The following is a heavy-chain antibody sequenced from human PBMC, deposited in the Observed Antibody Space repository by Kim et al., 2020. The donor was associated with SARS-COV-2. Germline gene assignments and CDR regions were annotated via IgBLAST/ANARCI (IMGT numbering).Heavy chain of an antibody. Sequence: NDYGVSVKRRITINPDTSKNHFSLQLSSVTPEDTAVYYCARQSSGWNYDYWGQGTLVIVSS. V-gene: IGHV6-1*01. D-gene: IGHD6-19*01. CDR2: N. CDR3: ARQSSGWNYDY. J-gene: IGHJ4*02.